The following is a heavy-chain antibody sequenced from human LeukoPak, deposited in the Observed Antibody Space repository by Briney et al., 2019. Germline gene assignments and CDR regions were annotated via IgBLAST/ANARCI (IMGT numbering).Heavy chain of an antibody. CDR2: ISYDGSNK. V-gene: IGHV3-30-3*01. Sequence: GGSLRLSCAASGFTFSSYAMHWVRQAPGKGLEWVAVISYDGSNKYYADSVKGRFTISRDNSKNTLYLQMNSLRAEDTAVYYCARGLRPSGYYGMDVWGQGTTVTVSS. J-gene: IGHJ6*02. CDR3: ARGLRPSGYYGMDV. D-gene: IGHD3-10*01. CDR1: GFTFSSYA.